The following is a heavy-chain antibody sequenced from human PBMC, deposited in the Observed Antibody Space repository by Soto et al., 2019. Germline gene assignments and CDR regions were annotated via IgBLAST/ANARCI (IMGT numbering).Heavy chain of an antibody. CDR1: VSTFTSYG. CDR3: ARESLYSSGWDAFDI. CDR2: ISAYDGNT. J-gene: IGHJ3*02. D-gene: IGHD6-19*01. Sequence: XSVKVSCTPTVSTFTSYGIRLVRQAPGQGLEWMGWISAYDGNTNYAQKLQGRVTMTTDTSTSTAYMELRTLRSDDTAVYYCARESLYSSGWDAFDIWGQGTMVTLSS. V-gene: IGHV1-18*01.